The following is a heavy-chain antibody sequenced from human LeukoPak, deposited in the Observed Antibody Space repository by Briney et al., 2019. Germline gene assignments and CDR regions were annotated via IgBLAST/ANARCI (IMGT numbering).Heavy chain of an antibody. J-gene: IGHJ3*02. CDR1: GFTFSSYG. Sequence: GGSLRLSCAASGFTFSSYGMHWVRQAPGKGLEWVAVLWDDGSNKYYVDSVKGRFTISRDNSKNTLYLQMNSLRVEDTAVYYCARDTDIVATIPSGAFDIWGQGTMVTVSS. CDR3: ARDTDIVATIPSGAFDI. V-gene: IGHV3-33*01. D-gene: IGHD5-12*01. CDR2: LWDDGSNK.